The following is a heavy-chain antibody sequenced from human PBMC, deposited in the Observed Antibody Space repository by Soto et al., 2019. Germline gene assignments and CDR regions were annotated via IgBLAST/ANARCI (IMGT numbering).Heavy chain of an antibody. J-gene: IGHJ4*02. Sequence: QVQRVQSGAEVKKPGSSVKVSCKASGGTFSSYSINWVRQAPGQGLEWMGEIIPIFGTANYAQKFQGRVTITADESASTAYMEQSSLRPEDAAVYYCATDGGRHSGGIDYCGQGTLVTVSS. CDR1: GGTFSSYS. CDR2: IIPIFGTA. CDR3: ATDGGRHSGGIDY. D-gene: IGHD1-26*01. V-gene: IGHV1-69*01.